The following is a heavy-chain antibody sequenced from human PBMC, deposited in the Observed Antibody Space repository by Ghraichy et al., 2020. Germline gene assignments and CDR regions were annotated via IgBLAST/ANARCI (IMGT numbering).Heavy chain of an antibody. CDR2: INHSGST. J-gene: IGHJ4*02. CDR3: AGASRGAGVGGPTDY. Sequence: SETLSLTCAVYGGSFSGYYWSWIRQPPGKGLEWIGEINHSGSTNYNPSLQSRVTISVDTSKNQFSLKLSSVTAADTAVYYCAGASRGAGVGGPTDYWGQGTLVTGSS. CDR1: GGSFSGYY. V-gene: IGHV4-34*01. D-gene: IGHD1-26*01.